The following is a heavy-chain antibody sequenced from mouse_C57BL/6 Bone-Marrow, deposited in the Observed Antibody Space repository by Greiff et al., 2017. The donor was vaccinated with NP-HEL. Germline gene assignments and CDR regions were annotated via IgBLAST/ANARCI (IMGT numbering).Heavy chain of an antibody. J-gene: IGHJ3*01. Sequence: EVMLVESGGGLVKPGGSLKLSCAASGFTFSSYAMSWVRQTPEKRLEWVATFSDGGSYTYYPDNVKGRFPISRDNAKNNLYLQMSHLKTEDTAMYYGARDYYGSSSWFAYWGQGTLVTVSA. V-gene: IGHV5-4*01. CDR3: ARDYYGSSSWFAY. CDR2: FSDGGSYT. CDR1: GFTFSSYA. D-gene: IGHD1-1*01.